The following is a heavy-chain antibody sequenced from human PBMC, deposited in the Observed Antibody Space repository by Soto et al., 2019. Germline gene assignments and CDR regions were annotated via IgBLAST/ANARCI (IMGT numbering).Heavy chain of an antibody. D-gene: IGHD6-19*01. CDR1: GFTFSHYA. V-gene: IGHV3-23*01. J-gene: IGHJ1*01. CDR3: AKEPEVAGWFAFQH. CDR2: VNVNGGST. Sequence: VQLLQSGGGLVQPGGSLRLSCAASGFTFSHYAMNWVRQAPGKGLEWVSTVNVNGGSTYYADSVKGRFTISRENSKNTLFRQMDSLRAEATAVSYCAKEPEVAGWFAFQHWGQGTLVTVSS.